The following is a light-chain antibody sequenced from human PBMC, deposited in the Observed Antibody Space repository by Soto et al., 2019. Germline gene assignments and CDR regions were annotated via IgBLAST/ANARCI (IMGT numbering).Light chain of an antibody. J-gene: IGKJ1*01. V-gene: IGKV1D-16*01. CDR1: QGLSSW. Sequence: DIQMTQSPSSVSSSVGERVTITCRASQGLSSWLAWYQQKPGTAPKLLIYAASSLQSGVPSRFSGSGSGTDFTLTISSLQPDDFATYYCQHYNSYSEALGQGTKVDI. CDR3: QHYNSYSEA. CDR2: AAS.